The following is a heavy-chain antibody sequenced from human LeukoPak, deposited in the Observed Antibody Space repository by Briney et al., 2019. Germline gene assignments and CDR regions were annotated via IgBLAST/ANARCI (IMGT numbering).Heavy chain of an antibody. J-gene: IGHJ4*01. CDR3: VYDILDY. D-gene: IGHD3-9*01. V-gene: IGHV3-7*05. Sequence: GGSLRLSCAAPGFTFSYYWMSWVRQAPGKGLEWVANINKDGREKNYVDSVKGRFTISRDNAKNSLYLQMNSLRAEDTAVYYCVYDILDYWGHGTLVTV. CDR2: INKDGREK. CDR1: GFTFSYYW.